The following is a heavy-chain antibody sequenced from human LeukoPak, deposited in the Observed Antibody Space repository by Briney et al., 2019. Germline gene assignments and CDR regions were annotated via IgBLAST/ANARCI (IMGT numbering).Heavy chain of an antibody. CDR3: ARDLHGGNSFTSDWYFDL. CDR1: GGSISISNSNW. CDR2: ISHSGST. Sequence: SETLSLTCAVSGGSISISNSNWWSWVRQPPGKGLEWIGEISHSGSTNYNPSLKSRVTISVDKSKNQFSLKLSSVTAADAAVYYCARDLHGGNSFTSDWYFDLWGRGTLVTVSS. D-gene: IGHD4-23*01. V-gene: IGHV4-4*02. J-gene: IGHJ2*01.